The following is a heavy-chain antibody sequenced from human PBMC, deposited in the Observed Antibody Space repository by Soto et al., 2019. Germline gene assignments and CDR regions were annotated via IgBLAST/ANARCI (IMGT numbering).Heavy chain of an antibody. Sequence: EVQLVESGGGLVQPGGSLRLSCAASGFTFSSYWMHWVRQPPGKGLVWVSRIDGAGRSTNYADSVKGRFTISRDNAKNTLYLQMNSLRAEDTAFYYCARVGSTSWYWGQGTLVTVSS. V-gene: IGHV3-74*01. D-gene: IGHD6-6*01. J-gene: IGHJ4*02. CDR1: GFTFSSYW. CDR3: ARVGSTSWY. CDR2: IDGAGRST.